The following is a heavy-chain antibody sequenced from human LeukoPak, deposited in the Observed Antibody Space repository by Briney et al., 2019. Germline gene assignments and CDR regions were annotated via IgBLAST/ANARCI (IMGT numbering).Heavy chain of an antibody. CDR3: AREYYGSGSYEFDY. CDR1: GFTFDDYG. CDR2: INWNGGST. V-gene: IGHV3-20*04. D-gene: IGHD3-10*01. J-gene: IGHJ4*02. Sequence: GGSLRLSCAASGFTFDDYGMSWVRQAPGKGLEWVSGINWNGGSTGHADSVKGRFTISRDNAKNSLYLQMNSLRAEDTALYYCAREYYGSGSYEFDYWGQGTLVTVSS.